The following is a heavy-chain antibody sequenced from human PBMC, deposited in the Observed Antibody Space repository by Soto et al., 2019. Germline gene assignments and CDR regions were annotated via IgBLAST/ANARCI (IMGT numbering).Heavy chain of an antibody. J-gene: IGHJ4*02. D-gene: IGHD3-3*01. CDR2: INSDGSST. CDR3: ARSKYDFWSVPGYFDY. CDR1: GFTFSSYW. Sequence: GGSLRLSCAASGFTFSSYWMHWVRQAPGKGLVWVSRINSDGSSTSYADSVKGRFTISRDNAKNTLYLQMNSLRAEDTVVYYCARSKYDFWSVPGYFDYWGQGTLVTVSS. V-gene: IGHV3-74*01.